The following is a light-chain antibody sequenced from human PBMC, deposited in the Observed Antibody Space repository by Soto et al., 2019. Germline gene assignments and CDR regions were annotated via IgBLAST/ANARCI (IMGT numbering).Light chain of an antibody. CDR3: QQFASYPLT. CDR2: DAS. J-gene: IGKJ4*01. Sequence: VLTQSPGTLSLSPGERTTLSCRASQTVRNNYLAWYQQKPGQAPTLLIYDASNRATGIPDRFSGGGSGTDFTLTISRLEPEDFAVYYCQQFASYPLTFGGGTKVDIK. CDR1: QTVRNNY. V-gene: IGKV3-20*01.